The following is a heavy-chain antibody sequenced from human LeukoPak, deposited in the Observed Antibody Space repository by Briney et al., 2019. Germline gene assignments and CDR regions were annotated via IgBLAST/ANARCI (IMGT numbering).Heavy chain of an antibody. Sequence: GGSLRLSCAASGFTFSSYSMNWVRQAPGKGLEWVSSISSSSSYIYYADSVKGRFTISRDNAKNSLYLQMNSLRAEDTAVYYCAREAHGGAFDIWGQGTMVTVSS. V-gene: IGHV3-21*01. CDR3: AREAHGGAFDI. J-gene: IGHJ3*02. CDR1: GFTFSSYS. CDR2: ISSSSSYI.